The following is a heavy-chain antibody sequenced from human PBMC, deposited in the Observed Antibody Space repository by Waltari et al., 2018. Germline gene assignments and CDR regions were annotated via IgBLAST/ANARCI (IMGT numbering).Heavy chain of an antibody. D-gene: IGHD3-10*01. J-gene: IGHJ3*02. Sequence: EVQLLESGGGLVQPGGSLRLSCAASGFPFSSYAMSWVRQAPGKGLEWVSAISVSGGSTYYADSVKGRFTISRDNSNNTLYLQMNILRAEDTAVYYCAKTSAGSGSYWEGAFDIWGQGTMVTVSS. CDR3: AKTSAGSGSYWEGAFDI. CDR2: ISVSGGST. CDR1: GFPFSSYA. V-gene: IGHV3-23*01.